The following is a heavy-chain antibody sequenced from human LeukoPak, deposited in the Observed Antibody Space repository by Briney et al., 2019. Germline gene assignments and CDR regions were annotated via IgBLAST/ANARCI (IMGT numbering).Heavy chain of an antibody. D-gene: IGHD1-1*01. V-gene: IGHV3-9*01. J-gene: IGHJ4*02. CDR1: GFTFDDYA. Sequence: GRSLRLSCAASGFTFDDYAMHWVRQAPGKGLEWVSGISWNSGSIGYADSVKGRFTISRDNAKNSLYLQMNSLRAEDTALYYCATDGTTGTTLGNYWGQGTLVTVSS. CDR2: ISWNSGSI. CDR3: ATDGTTGTTLGNY.